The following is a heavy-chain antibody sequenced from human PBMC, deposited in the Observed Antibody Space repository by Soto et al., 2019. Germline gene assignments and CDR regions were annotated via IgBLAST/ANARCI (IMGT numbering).Heavy chain of an antibody. V-gene: IGHV3-23*01. D-gene: IGHD3-3*01. CDR3: AKGLPYDFWSGTHPGGYFDY. J-gene: IGHJ4*02. CDR2: ISGSGGST. CDR1: GFTFSSYA. Sequence: GGSLRLSCAASGFTFSSYAMSWVRQAPGKGLEWVSAISGSGGSTYYADSVKGRFTISRDNSKNTLYLQMNSLRAEDTAVYYCAKGLPYDFWSGTHPGGYFDYWGQGTLVTVSS.